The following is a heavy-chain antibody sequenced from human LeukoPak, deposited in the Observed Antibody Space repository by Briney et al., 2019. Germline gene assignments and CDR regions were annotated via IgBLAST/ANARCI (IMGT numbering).Heavy chain of an antibody. CDR3: AGATGGWWFDH. J-gene: IGHJ5*02. CDR1: GGSMSDYY. V-gene: IGHV4-59*01. CDR2: IYYSGRT. D-gene: IGHD1-1*01. Sequence: SETLSLTCTVSGGSMSDYYWSWVRQPPGKGLEWIGDIYYSGRTHYNPSLKSRTTISVDTSKNQFFRKLRSVRAADAAVYYCAGATGGWWFDHWGQGNLVTVSS.